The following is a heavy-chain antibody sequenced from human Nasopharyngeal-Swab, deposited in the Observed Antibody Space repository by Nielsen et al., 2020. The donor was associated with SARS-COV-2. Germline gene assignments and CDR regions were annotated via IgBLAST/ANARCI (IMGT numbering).Heavy chain of an antibody. CDR1: GLTFRNAW. CDR3: TTYYGDSHSYFYYHAMDV. J-gene: IGHJ6*02. D-gene: IGHD4-17*01. Sequence: GGSLRLSCAASGLTFRNAWMNWVRQVPGRGLEWVGRIKSKTDGGATDYAAPVKGRFSISRDDSKNTIYVQMNSLKTEGTAVYYCTTYYGDSHSYFYYHAMDVWGQGTTVPSP. CDR2: IKSKTDGGAT. V-gene: IGHV3-15*01.